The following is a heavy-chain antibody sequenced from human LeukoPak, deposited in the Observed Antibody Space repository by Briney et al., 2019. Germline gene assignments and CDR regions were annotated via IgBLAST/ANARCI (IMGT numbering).Heavy chain of an antibody. CDR1: GFTFRNYG. CDR2: IWYDGSNK. Sequence: PGGPLRLSCAASGFTFRNYGMHWVRQAPGKGLEWVALIWYDGSNKYYADSVKGRFTISRDNSKNMLYLQMNSLRTEDTAVYYCATLRSDSSGWYYFDYWGQGTLVTVSS. D-gene: IGHD6-19*01. J-gene: IGHJ4*02. V-gene: IGHV3-30*02. CDR3: ATLRSDSSGWYYFDY.